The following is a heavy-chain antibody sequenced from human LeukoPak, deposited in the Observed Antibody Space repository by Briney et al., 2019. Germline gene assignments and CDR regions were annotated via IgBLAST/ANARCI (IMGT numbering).Heavy chain of an antibody. V-gene: IGHV4-34*01. CDR1: GGSFSGYY. CDR3: ARVGIYYYDSSAYSGYFDY. CDR2: ISHSGST. D-gene: IGHD3-22*01. Sequence: SETLSLTCAVYGGSFSGYYWSWIRQPPGKGLEWIGEISHSGSTNYNPSLKSRVTISVDTSKNQFSLKLSSVTAADTAVYYCARVGIYYYDSSAYSGYFDYWGQGTLVTVSS. J-gene: IGHJ4*02.